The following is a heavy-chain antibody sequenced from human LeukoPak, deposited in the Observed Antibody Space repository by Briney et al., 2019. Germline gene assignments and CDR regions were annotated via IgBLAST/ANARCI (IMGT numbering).Heavy chain of an antibody. CDR3: ARDQISSGSYSGFDY. CDR1: GFAFSSYW. J-gene: IGHJ4*02. D-gene: IGHD1-26*01. CDR2: INQDGSER. Sequence: GGSLRLSCAASGFAFSSYWMSWVRQAPGKGLEWVANINQDGSERYYVDSVKGRFTISRDNAKNSLYLQMNSLRAEDTAVYYCARDQISSGSYSGFDYWGQGTLVTVSS. V-gene: IGHV3-7*01.